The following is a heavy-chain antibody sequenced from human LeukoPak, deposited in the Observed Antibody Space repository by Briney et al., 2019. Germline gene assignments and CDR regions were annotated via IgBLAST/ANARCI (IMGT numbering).Heavy chain of an antibody. CDR2: IIPIFGTA. CDR1: GGTFSSYA. CDR3: ARERGPPGYSYGSDY. Sequence: ASVKVSCKASGGTFSSYAISWVRQAPGQGLEWMGGIIPIFGTANYAQKFQGRVTITADESTSTAYMELSSLRSEDTAVYYCARERGPPGYSYGSDYWGQGTLVTVSS. V-gene: IGHV1-69*13. J-gene: IGHJ4*02. D-gene: IGHD5-18*01.